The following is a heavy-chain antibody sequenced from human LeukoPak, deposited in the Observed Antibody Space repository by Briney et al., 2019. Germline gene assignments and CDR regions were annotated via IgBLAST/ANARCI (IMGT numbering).Heavy chain of an antibody. CDR1: GYTFTSYW. Sequence: GGSLKISCKRPGYTFTSYWIGGVPQMPGKGRGWSWLIFPVDADTSYSPSFQGQVTISADKSISTTYLQWSSLKASEAAMYYGERLRAVPKNYDFWSGYADSYGMDVWGQGTTVTVSS. CDR2: IFPVDADT. J-gene: IGHJ6*02. CDR3: ERLRAVPKNYDFWSGYADSYGMDV. V-gene: IGHV5-51*03. D-gene: IGHD3-3*01.